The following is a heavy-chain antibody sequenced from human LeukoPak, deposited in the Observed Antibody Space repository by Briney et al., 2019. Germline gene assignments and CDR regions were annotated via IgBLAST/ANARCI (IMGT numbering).Heavy chain of an antibody. CDR1: GFTFSSYA. D-gene: IGHD3-10*01. J-gene: IGHJ4*02. CDR2: ISSSGGTR. V-gene: IGHV3-48*03. Sequence: GGSLRLSGAASGFTFSSYAMSWVRQAPGKGLEWVSYISSSGGTRYYADSVKGRFTISRDNAKNSLHLQMSSLRAEDTAVYYCAREGGSGNFYRGYFDYWGQGSLVTVSS. CDR3: AREGGSGNFYRGYFDY.